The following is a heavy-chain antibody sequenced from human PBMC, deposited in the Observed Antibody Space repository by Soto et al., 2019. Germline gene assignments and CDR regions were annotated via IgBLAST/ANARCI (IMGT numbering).Heavy chain of an antibody. D-gene: IGHD2-15*01. CDR2: IKQDGSEK. CDR1: GFTFSSYW. J-gene: IGHJ3*02. V-gene: IGHV3-7*01. CDR3: ARDVLNCSGGSCYEDAFDI. Sequence: GGSLRLSCAASGFTFSSYWMSWVRQAPGKGLEWVANIKQDGSEKYYVDSVKGRFTISRDNAKNSLYLQMNSLRAEDTAVYYCARDVLNCSGGSCYEDAFDIWGQGTMVTVSS.